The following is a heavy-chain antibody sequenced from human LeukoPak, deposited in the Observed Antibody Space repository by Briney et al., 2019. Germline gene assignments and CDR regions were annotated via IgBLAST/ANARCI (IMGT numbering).Heavy chain of an antibody. Sequence: ASVKVSCKASGGTFSSYAISWVRQAPGQGLEWMGGIIPIFGTANYAQKFQGRVTITADESTSTAYMELSSLRSEDTAVYYCARGGVWSSSSGNRSFDYWGQGTLVTVSS. J-gene: IGHJ4*02. D-gene: IGHD6-6*01. CDR2: IIPIFGTA. CDR1: GGTFSSYA. V-gene: IGHV1-69*13. CDR3: ARGGVWSSSSGNRSFDY.